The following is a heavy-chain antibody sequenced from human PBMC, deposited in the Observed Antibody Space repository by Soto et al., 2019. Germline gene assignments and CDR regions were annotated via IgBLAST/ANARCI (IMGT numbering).Heavy chain of an antibody. Sequence: QVQLVQSGAEVKKPGASVMVSCKASGCTFTSYYMHWVRQAPGQGLEWMGIINPSGGSTSYAQKFQGRVTMTRDMSTSTVYMELSSLRSEDTAVYYCASGTVDTAMAVDYWGQGTLVTVSS. CDR1: GCTFTSYY. D-gene: IGHD5-18*01. J-gene: IGHJ4*02. V-gene: IGHV1-46*01. CDR3: ASGTVDTAMAVDY. CDR2: INPSGGST.